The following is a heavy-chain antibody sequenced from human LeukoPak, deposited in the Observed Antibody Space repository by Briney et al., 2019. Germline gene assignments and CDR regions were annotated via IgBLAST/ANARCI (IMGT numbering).Heavy chain of an antibody. D-gene: IGHD6-13*01. Sequence: GGSLRLSCAASGFPFNAYWMTWVRQAPGKGLEWVANIRQDGDTKYYVDSVKGRFTISRDNAMNSLYLQMNSLRAEDTAIYYCARSPPYGTTWYGRSDFWGQGTLVTVSS. V-gene: IGHV3-7*03. J-gene: IGHJ4*02. CDR3: ARSPPYGTTWYGRSDF. CDR2: IRQDGDTK. CDR1: GFPFNAYW.